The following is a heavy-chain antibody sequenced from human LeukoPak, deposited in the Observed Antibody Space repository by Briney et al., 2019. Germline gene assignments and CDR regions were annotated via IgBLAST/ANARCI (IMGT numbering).Heavy chain of an antibody. CDR1: GFTVSDNY. V-gene: IGHV3-66*01. J-gene: IGHJ4*02. CDR2: ISNGGTT. Sequence: GGSLRLSCAASGFTVSDNYMSWVRQAPGTGLEWVSNISNGGTTYYADSVKGRFTISRDNSKNTLYLQMNSLRAGDTAVYYCASNVFAYCGGDCPLDYWGQGTLVSVSS. D-gene: IGHD2-21*02. CDR3: ASNVFAYCGGDCPLDY.